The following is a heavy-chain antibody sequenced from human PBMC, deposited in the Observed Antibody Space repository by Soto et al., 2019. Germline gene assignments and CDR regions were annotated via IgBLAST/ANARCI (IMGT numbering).Heavy chain of an antibody. J-gene: IGHJ6*01. D-gene: IGHD3-10*01. V-gene: IGHV3-23*01. Sequence: SGFTFSSCAMGWVRQAPGKGLEWVSDIIDSGGSTYYADSVKGRFTISRDYTKNSLFLQMNSLRAEDTAVYYCARDREMDVWGQGTTVTVSS. CDR2: IIDSGGST. CDR1: GFTFSSCA. CDR3: ARDREMDV.